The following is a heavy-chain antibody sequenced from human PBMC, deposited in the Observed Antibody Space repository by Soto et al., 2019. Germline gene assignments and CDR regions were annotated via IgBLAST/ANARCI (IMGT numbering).Heavy chain of an antibody. Sequence: PGGSLRLSCAASGFTFSSYGMHWVRQAPGKGLEWVAVISYDGSNKYYADSVKGRFTISRDNSKNTLYLQMNSLRAEDTAVYYCAKVWFEYCISTSCQGPFDYWGQGTLVTVSS. V-gene: IGHV3-30*18. CDR3: AKVWFEYCISTSCQGPFDY. CDR2: ISYDGSNK. D-gene: IGHD2-2*01. J-gene: IGHJ4*02. CDR1: GFTFSSYG.